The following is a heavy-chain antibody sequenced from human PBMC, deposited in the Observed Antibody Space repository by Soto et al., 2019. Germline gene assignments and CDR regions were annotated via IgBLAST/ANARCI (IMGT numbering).Heavy chain of an antibody. J-gene: IGHJ4*01. CDR3: GLQAKVDEAGIDY. CDR2: IYWNDDK. V-gene: IGHV2-5*01. CDR1: GFSLSPSGVG. D-gene: IGHD6-13*01. Sequence: SGPTLVNPTQTLTLTCTFSGFSLSPSGVGVGWIRQPPGQALDWLGLIYWNDDKRYSPSLESRLTTTKDTSKNQVVFRMTNRDTVDTATYYCGLQAKVDEAGIDYWGQGTMVTVSS.